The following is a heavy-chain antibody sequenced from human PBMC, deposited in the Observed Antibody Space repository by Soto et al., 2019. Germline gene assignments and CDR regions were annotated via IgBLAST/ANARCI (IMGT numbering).Heavy chain of an antibody. CDR1: GFTFSGNY. CDR2: IRNKPNGHTT. Sequence: EVQLVESGGGLIQPGGSLRLSCEGSGFTFSGNYMDWVRQAPGKGLEWLGRIRNKPNGHTTAYAASVKGRFTISTYDSKNLVYLQMNSLKSEDTALYYCSTTVITAPVVEYWGQGTLVAVSS. J-gene: IGHJ4*02. CDR3: STTVITAPVVEY. D-gene: IGHD2-21*02. V-gene: IGHV3-72*01.